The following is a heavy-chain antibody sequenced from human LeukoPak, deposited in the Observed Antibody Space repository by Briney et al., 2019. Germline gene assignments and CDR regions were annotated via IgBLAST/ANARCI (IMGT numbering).Heavy chain of an antibody. CDR2: IYYSGNT. CDR1: GGSISSSSYY. D-gene: IGHD1-1*01. J-gene: IGHJ5*02. CDR3: ARALARYNWNDRWFNP. Sequence: SETLSLTCTVSGGSISSSSYYWGWIRQPPGKGLEWIGSIYYSGNTYYNPSLKSRVTISVDTSKNQFSLKLSSVTAADTAVYYCARALARYNWNDRWFNPWGQGTLVTVSS. V-gene: IGHV4-39*01.